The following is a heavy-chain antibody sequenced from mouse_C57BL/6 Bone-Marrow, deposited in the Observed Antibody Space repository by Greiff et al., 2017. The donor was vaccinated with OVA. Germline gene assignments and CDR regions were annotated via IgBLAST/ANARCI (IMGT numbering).Heavy chain of an antibody. J-gene: IGHJ4*01. CDR1: GFSFTSYA. V-gene: IGHV2-9-1*01. CDR3: ARRRVYYYAMDY. CDR2: IRTGGGT. Sequence: LVAPSQSLSITCTASGFSFTSYAISLIRQPPGKGLEWLGEIRTGGGTNYNSALKSRVSISKDNYKSQVFLKMSSLQTDDTARYYCARRRVYYYAMDYWGQGTAVTVSS.